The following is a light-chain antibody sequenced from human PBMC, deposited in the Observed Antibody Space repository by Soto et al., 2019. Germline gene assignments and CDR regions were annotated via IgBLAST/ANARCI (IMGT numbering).Light chain of an antibody. V-gene: IGKV1-39*01. J-gene: IGKJ2*01. CDR3: QQTFSRPYT. CDR1: QIVSSN. CDR2: AAS. Sequence: DIQMTQSPSSLSASVGDRVTITCRASQIVSSNLNWYQQKPGKVPELLIYAASTLQPGVPSRFRGSGSGTDFTLTVSSLQPEDFATYHCQQTFSRPYTFGQGTKLEIE.